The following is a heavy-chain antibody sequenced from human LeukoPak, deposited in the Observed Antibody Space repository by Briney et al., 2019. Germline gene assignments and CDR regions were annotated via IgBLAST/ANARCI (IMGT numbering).Heavy chain of an antibody. CDR2: TYSGGST. CDR1: GFTVSGTY. V-gene: IGHV3-66*01. J-gene: IGHJ4*02. CDR3: ARSFWSYDFCFDY. Sequence: GGSLRLSCLASGFTVSGTYMSWVRQAPGKGLEWVSVTYSGGSTYYADSVKGRCTISRDNSKNTLYLQMNSLRGEDTAVYYCARSFWSYDFCFDYWGQGTLVTVSS. D-gene: IGHD3-3*01.